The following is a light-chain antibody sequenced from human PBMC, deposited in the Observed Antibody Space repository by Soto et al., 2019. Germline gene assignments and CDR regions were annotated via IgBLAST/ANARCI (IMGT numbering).Light chain of an antibody. Sequence: QSVLTQPASVSGSPGQSITISCTGTSSDVGDYNYVSWYQQHPGKAPKLLIYDVSNRPSGISDRFSASKSGNTASLTISGLQAEDEADYFCFSYTANDNWVFGGGTKVTVL. V-gene: IGLV2-14*01. CDR2: DVS. CDR1: SSDVGDYNY. CDR3: FSYTANDNWV. J-gene: IGLJ3*02.